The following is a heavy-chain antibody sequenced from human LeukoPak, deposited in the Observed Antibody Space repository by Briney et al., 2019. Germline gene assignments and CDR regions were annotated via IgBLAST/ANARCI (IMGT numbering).Heavy chain of an antibody. V-gene: IGHV1-69*04. J-gene: IGHJ4*02. CDR2: IIPILGIA. D-gene: IGHD3-10*01. Sequence: SVKVSCKASGGTFSSYAISWVRQAPGQGLEWMGRIIPILGIANYAQKFQGRVTITADKSTSTAYMELSSLRSEDTAVCYCARDPISDGDGSGSYSTSGDYWGQGTLVTVSS. CDR1: GGTFSSYA. CDR3: ARDPISDGDGSGSYSTSGDY.